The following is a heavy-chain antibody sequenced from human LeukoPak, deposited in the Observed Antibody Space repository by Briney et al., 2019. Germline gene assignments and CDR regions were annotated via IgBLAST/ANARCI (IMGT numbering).Heavy chain of an antibody. CDR1: GYTFTGYF. J-gene: IGHJ3*02. D-gene: IGHD5-24*01. CDR3: ARARHGYKEAFDT. Sequence: ASVKVSCKASGYTFTGYFMHWVRQAPGQGLEWMGWINSNSGGTGYAQKFQGRVTMPRDTSISTVYMELSSLRSDDTAVYYCARARHGYKEAFDTWGQGTMVTVSS. V-gene: IGHV1-2*02. CDR2: INSNSGGT.